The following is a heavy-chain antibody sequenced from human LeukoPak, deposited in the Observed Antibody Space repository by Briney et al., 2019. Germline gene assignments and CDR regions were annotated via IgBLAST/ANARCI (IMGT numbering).Heavy chain of an antibody. Sequence: GGSLRLSCAASGFTVSSNYMSWVRQAPGKGLEWVSVIYSGDNTFYADSVKGRFTISRDNSKNTLYLQMNSLRAEDTAVYYCARGGPAAGRFDYWGQGTLVTVSS. CDR1: GFTVSSNY. V-gene: IGHV3-53*01. CDR3: ARGGPAAGRFDY. D-gene: IGHD6-13*01. CDR2: IYSGDNT. J-gene: IGHJ4*02.